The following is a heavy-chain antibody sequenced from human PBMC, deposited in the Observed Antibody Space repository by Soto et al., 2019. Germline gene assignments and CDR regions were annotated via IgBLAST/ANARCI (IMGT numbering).Heavy chain of an antibody. V-gene: IGHV3-23*01. CDR1: GFTFSSYA. J-gene: IGHJ4*02. CDR2: ISGSGGST. Sequence: EVQLLESGGGLVQPGGSLRLSCAASGFTFSSYAMSWVRQAPGKGLEWVSAISGSGGSTSYADSVKGRFTISRDNSKNTLYLQMNSLRAEDTAVYYCAKDGIGYCISTSSYSVDYWGQGTLVTVSS. CDR3: AKDGIGYCISTSSYSVDY. D-gene: IGHD2-2*01.